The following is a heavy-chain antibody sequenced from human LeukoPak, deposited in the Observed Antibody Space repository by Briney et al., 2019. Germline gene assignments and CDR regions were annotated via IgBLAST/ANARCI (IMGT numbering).Heavy chain of an antibody. D-gene: IGHD3-10*01. CDR2: IPYDGRSD. CDR3: AKDHQSFGETDNYMDV. CDR1: GFIFSNYG. V-gene: IGHV3-30*02. J-gene: IGHJ6*03. Sequence: GGSLRLSCSASGFIFSNYGKHWVRQAPGEGLEWVTFIPYDGRSDYYADSVKGRFSISRDDSKNNVYLQMNRLRPEDTAVYFCAKDHQSFGETDNYMDVWGKGPAVTISS.